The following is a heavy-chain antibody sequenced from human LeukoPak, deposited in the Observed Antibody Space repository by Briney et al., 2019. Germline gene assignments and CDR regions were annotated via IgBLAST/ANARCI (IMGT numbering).Heavy chain of an antibody. V-gene: IGHV1-18*01. Sequence: ASVKVSCKASGYTFTSYGIIWVRQAPGQGLEWMGWISGYNDNTKYAQKLQGGVTMTTDTSTSTAYMELRSLRSDDTAVYFCATWGLHFDIWGQGTMVTVAS. CDR2: ISGYNDNT. D-gene: IGHD3-16*01. CDR3: ATWGLHFDI. J-gene: IGHJ3*02. CDR1: GYTFTSYG.